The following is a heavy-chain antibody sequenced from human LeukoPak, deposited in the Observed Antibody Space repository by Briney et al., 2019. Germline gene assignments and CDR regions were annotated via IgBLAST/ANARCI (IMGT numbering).Heavy chain of an antibody. CDR1: GFTFSNYW. CDR3: ATPLDYYDSSGFHQGGD. CDR2: IKQDGSKK. D-gene: IGHD3-22*01. Sequence: PGGSLRLSCAASGFTFSNYWMTWVRQAPGKGLEWVANIKQDGSKKNFVDSVKGRFTISRDNAKNSQYLQMNSLRAEDTAVYYCATPLDYYDSSGFHQGGDWGQGTLVTVSS. V-gene: IGHV3-7*03. J-gene: IGHJ4*02.